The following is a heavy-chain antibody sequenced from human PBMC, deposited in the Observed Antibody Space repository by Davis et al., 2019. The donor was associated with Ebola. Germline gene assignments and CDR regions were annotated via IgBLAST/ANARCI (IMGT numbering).Heavy chain of an antibody. J-gene: IGHJ4*02. CDR2: ISGSGGST. D-gene: IGHD5-18*01. CDR1: GFTFSSYA. CDR3: AKGDGLGYSHSAFDY. V-gene: IGHV3-23*01. Sequence: GESLKISCAASGFTFSSYAMSWVRQAPGKGLEWVSAISGSGGSTYYADSVKGRFTISRDNAKNSLYLQMNSLRAEDTALYYCAKGDGLGYSHSAFDYWGQGTLVTVSS.